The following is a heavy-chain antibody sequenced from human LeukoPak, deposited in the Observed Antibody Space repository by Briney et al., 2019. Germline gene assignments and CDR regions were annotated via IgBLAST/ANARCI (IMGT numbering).Heavy chain of an antibody. CDR1: GLTFNNHA. V-gene: IGHV3-53*01. CDR3: ARGPGIAARAPFDY. D-gene: IGHD6-6*01. J-gene: IGHJ4*02. CDR2: IYSGGST. Sequence: GGSLRLSCAASGLTFNNHAMSWIRQAPGKGLEWVSVIYSGGSTYYADSVKGRFTISRDNSKNTLYLQMNSLRAEDTAVYYCARGPGIAARAPFDYWGQGTLVTVSS.